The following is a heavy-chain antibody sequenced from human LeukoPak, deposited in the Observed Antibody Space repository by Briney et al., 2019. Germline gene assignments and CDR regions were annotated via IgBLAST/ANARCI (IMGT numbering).Heavy chain of an antibody. CDR1: GGSISSGGYS. CDR3: ASRIAAATNWFDP. V-gene: IGHV4-30-2*01. D-gene: IGHD6-13*01. CDR2: IYHSGST. J-gene: IGHJ5*02. Sequence: SETLSLTCAVSGGSISSGGYSWSWIRQPPGKGLEWIGYIYHSGSTYYNPSLKSRVTISVDTSKNQFSLKLSSVTAADTAVYYCASRIAAATNWFDPWGQGTLVTVSS.